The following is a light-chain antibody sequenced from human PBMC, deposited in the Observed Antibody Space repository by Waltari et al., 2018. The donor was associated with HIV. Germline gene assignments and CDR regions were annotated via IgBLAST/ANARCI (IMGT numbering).Light chain of an antibody. CDR1: RADIGEYNC. Sequence: SALTHPRSVSGSPGQSVTISCRGSRADIGEYNCVSCYQQHPGQVPKLVIFDVSKRPSRVPDRFSGSKSVNTASLTISGLQAEDEADYYCCSDAGTYTWVFGGGTRLTVL. J-gene: IGLJ2*01. CDR3: CSDAGTYTWV. CDR2: DVS. V-gene: IGLV2-11*02.